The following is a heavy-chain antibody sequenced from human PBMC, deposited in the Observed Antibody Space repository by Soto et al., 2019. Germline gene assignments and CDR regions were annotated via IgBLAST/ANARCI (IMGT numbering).Heavy chain of an antibody. CDR2: ISSSGGST. CDR1: GFTFSSYA. CDR3: AKSNYDILTGQDY. V-gene: IGHV3-23*01. Sequence: GGSLRLSCAASGFTFSSYAMSWVRQAPGKGLEWVSAISSSGGSTYYADSVKGRFTISRDNSKNTLYLQMNSLRAEDTAVYYCAKSNYDILTGQDYWGQGTLVTVSS. J-gene: IGHJ4*02. D-gene: IGHD3-9*01.